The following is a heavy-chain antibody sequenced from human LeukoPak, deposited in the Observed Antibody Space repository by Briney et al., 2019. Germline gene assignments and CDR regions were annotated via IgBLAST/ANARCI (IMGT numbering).Heavy chain of an antibody. J-gene: IGHJ5*02. Sequence: GGSLRLSCSASGFTFSSYEMNWVRQAPGKGLEWVSYISSSDSTIYYADSVKGRFTISRDNAENSLYLQMNSLRVEDTAVYYCVREGGSDWYSGWFDPWGQGTLVTVSS. CDR3: VREGGSDWYSGWFDP. D-gene: IGHD6-19*01. CDR2: ISSSDSTI. V-gene: IGHV3-48*03. CDR1: GFTFSSYE.